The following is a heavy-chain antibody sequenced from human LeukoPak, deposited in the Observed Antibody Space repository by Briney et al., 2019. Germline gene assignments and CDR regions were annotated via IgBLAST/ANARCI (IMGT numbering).Heavy chain of an antibody. J-gene: IGHJ6*02. V-gene: IGHV3-7*03. D-gene: IGHD1/OR15-1a*01. Sequence: GGSLRLSCAASGFTFSNAWMTWVRQAPGKGPEWVANVNKDGSEKYYVDSVKGRFTISRDTAKNSLYLQMNNLRAEDTALYYCARNNDMDVWGQGTTVIVSS. CDR3: ARNNDMDV. CDR1: GFTFSNAW. CDR2: VNKDGSEK.